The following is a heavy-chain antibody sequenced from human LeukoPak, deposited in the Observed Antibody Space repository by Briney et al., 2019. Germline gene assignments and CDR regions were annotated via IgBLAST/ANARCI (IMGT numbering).Heavy chain of an antibody. CDR3: AKMSRIYSNSKLDY. D-gene: IGHD4-11*01. V-gene: IGHV3-23*01. CDR2: ISGSCCST. J-gene: IGHJ4*02. CDR1: GFTFSSYA. Sequence: SGGSLRLSCAASGFTFSSYAMSWVREAPGKGREWVSDISGSCCSTYYADSVKGRFTTSRDNSKNTLYLQMNSLRAEDTAVYYCAKMSRIYSNSKLDYWGQGTLVTVSS.